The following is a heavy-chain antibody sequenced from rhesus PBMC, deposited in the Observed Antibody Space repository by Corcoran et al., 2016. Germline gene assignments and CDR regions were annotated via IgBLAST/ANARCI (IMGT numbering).Heavy chain of an antibody. Sequence: QVQLQESGPGLVKPSETLSLTCAVSGDSFSSYWWSWIRQPPGKGLGWIGEINGNSGSTNNNPSLKSRVTISKDASKNQFSLKLSSVTAADTAVYYCARYGIAAAPDDAFDFWGQGLRVTVSS. D-gene: IGHD6-25*01. CDR2: INGNSGST. CDR1: GDSFSSYW. CDR3: ARYGIAAAPDDAFDF. J-gene: IGHJ3*01. V-gene: IGHV4-80*01.